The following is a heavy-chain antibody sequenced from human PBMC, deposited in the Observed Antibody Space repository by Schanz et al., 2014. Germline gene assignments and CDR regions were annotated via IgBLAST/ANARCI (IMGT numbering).Heavy chain of an antibody. CDR2: IKEDGSVK. CDR3: ARDRRNADLDY. D-gene: IGHD1-1*01. CDR1: TFTFSSDW. V-gene: IGHV3-7*01. J-gene: IGHJ4*02. Sequence: VQVVQSGGGLVKPGGSLRLSCAASTFTFSSDWMSWVRQAPGKGLEWVANIKEDGSVKDYVDSVKGRFTISRDNAKNSLYLEMNSLRAEDTALYYCARDRRNADLDYWGQGTLVTVSS.